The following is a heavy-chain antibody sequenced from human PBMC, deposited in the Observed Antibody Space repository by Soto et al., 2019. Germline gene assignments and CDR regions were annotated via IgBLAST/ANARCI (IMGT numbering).Heavy chain of an antibody. J-gene: IGHJ4*02. Sequence: GASVKVSCKASGYTFTSYYMHWVRQAPGQGLEWMGIINPSGGSTSYAQKFQGRVTMTRDTSTSTVYMELSSLRSEDTAVYYCARYGHYYGSGSYSWYDYWGQGTLVTVPS. CDR1: GYTFTSYY. CDR2: INPSGGST. V-gene: IGHV1-46*01. D-gene: IGHD3-10*01. CDR3: ARYGHYYGSGSYSWYDY.